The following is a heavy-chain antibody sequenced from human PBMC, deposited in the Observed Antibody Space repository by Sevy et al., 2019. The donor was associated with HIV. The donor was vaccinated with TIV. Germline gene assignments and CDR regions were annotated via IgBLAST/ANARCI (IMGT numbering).Heavy chain of an antibody. J-gene: IGHJ3*02. Sequence: GGSLRLSCAASGFTFSSYSMNWVRQAPGKGLEWVSSISSSSSYIYYADSVKGRFTISRDNAKNSLYLQMNSLRAEDTAVYYCARHHQSGVFSGGDPAGAFDIWGQGTMVTVSS. CDR2: ISSSSSYI. CDR3: ARHHQSGVFSGGDPAGAFDI. V-gene: IGHV3-21*01. CDR1: GFTFSSYS. D-gene: IGHD2-21*02.